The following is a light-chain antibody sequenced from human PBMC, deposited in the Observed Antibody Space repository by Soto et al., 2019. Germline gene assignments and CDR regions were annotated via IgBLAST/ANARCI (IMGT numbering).Light chain of an antibody. Sequence: QSVLTQPPSASGTPGQWVTISCSGSSSNIGSNYVYWYQQLTGTAPKLLIYSNSNRPSGVPARSSGCKSGTSASMAITGLQAEDEADYYCQSYDTSLSGSRVFGTGTKVTVL. CDR2: SNS. CDR1: SSNIGSNY. J-gene: IGLJ1*01. CDR3: QSYDTSLSGSRV. V-gene: IGLV1-40*01.